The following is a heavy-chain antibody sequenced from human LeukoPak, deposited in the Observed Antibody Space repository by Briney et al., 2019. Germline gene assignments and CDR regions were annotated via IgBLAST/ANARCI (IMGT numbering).Heavy chain of an antibody. CDR1: GYTFTGYY. CDR3: ARDLYQWLPSTRPRDYYYYMDV. Sequence: ASVWVSCKASGYTFTGYYIHWVRQAPGQGLEYMGWINPNSGGTKYAQKFQGRVTMTRDTSISTVYMELSRLGSDDTAVYYCARDLYQWLPSTRPRDYYYYMDVWAEGTTVTVSS. V-gene: IGHV1-2*02. D-gene: IGHD6-19*01. J-gene: IGHJ6*03. CDR2: INPNSGGT.